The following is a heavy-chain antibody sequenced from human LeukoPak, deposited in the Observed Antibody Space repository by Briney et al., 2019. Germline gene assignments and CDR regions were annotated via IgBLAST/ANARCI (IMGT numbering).Heavy chain of an antibody. CDR2: IGIRGDT. CDR3: TRGGIQVSGLDDFDY. CDR1: GFTFIDYD. V-gene: IGHV3-13*01. D-gene: IGHD6-19*01. Sequence: GGSLRLSCAASGFTFIDYDMRWGRQGIGKGLEWVSAIGIRGDTHYSGSVKGRFTISRENGQSSFYLQRNSLRAEDTAVYYCTRGGIQVSGLDDFDYWGQGTLVTVSS. J-gene: IGHJ4*02.